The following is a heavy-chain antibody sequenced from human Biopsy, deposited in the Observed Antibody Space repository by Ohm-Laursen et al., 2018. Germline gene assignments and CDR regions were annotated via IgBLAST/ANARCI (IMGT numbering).Heavy chain of an antibody. Sequence: SLRLSCAASGFTFQDHAMHWVRQAPGKGLEWVSGISWNSGSINYAVSVQGRFTISRDNAKNSLYLQMNSLRVEDTALYFCARLGELHGLRYFDFWGQGALVTVSS. V-gene: IGHV3-9*01. CDR1: GFTFQDHA. D-gene: IGHD3-10*01. CDR2: ISWNSGSI. CDR3: ARLGELHGLRYFDF. J-gene: IGHJ4*02.